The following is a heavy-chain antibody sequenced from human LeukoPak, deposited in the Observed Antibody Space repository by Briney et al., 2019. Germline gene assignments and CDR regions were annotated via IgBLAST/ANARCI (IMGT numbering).Heavy chain of an antibody. CDR1: GFTFSSYA. Sequence: GGSLRLSCEASGFTFSSYAMSWVRQAPGEGREWVSAISGSGGSTYYADSGKGRFTISRDNSKNTLYLQMNSLRAEDTAVYYCAKMARNYYDSSGYPYYFDYWGQGTLVTVSS. CDR2: ISGSGGST. J-gene: IGHJ4*02. V-gene: IGHV3-23*01. CDR3: AKMARNYYDSSGYPYYFDY. D-gene: IGHD3-22*01.